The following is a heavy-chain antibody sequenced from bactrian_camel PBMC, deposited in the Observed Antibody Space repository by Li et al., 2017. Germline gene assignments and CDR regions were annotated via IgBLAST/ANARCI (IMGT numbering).Heavy chain of an antibody. CDR3: ARGGFNWAFGN. V-gene: IGHV3S6*01. D-gene: IGHD8*01. J-gene: IGHJ4*01. CDR1: GDTTMHLTC. CDR2: IDRDPSEV. Sequence: QLVESGGGTVQAGGSLRLSCTRSGDTTMHLTCMSWFRQAPGKGLEWLAGIDRDPSEVLYASSVKGRFTISRDNAKNTLYLQLDSLKTDDTAMYYCARGGFNWAFGNCGQGTQVTVS.